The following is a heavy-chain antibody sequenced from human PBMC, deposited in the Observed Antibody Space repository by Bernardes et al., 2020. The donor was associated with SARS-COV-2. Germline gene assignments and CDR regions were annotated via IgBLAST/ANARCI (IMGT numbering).Heavy chain of an antibody. D-gene: IGHD5-18*01. CDR3: ARNSYGALFDS. CDR2: ISDSGRT. CDR1: RGSVSSDSYY. V-gene: IGHV4-61*01. Sequence: SETLSLTCTVSRGSVSSDSYYWTWIRQPPGKGLEWIGYISDSGRTNYNPSLKGRVTISVETSKNQFSLRLTSVTTADTAVYYCARNSYGALFDSWGQGTLVTVSS. J-gene: IGHJ4*02.